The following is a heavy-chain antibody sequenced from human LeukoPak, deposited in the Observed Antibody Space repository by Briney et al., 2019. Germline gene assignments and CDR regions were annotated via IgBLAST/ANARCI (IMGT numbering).Heavy chain of an antibody. Sequence: KPSQTLSLTCTVSGGSISSGSYYLSWIRQPAGKGLEWIGRIYTSGSTNYNPSLKSRVTISVDTSKNQFSLKLSSVTAADTAVYYCARDNTVTYYFDYWGQGTLVTVSS. J-gene: IGHJ4*02. CDR1: GGSISSGSYY. D-gene: IGHD4-17*01. CDR2: IYTSGST. CDR3: ARDNTVTYYFDY. V-gene: IGHV4-61*02.